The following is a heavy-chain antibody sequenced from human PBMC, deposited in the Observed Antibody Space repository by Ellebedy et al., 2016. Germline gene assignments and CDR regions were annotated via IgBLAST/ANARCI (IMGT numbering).Heavy chain of an antibody. J-gene: IGHJ4*02. CDR2: IFVGSSNT. V-gene: IGHV1-58*01. CDR1: GLTFSTSL. CDR3: ATCEDGYGGFGY. Sequence: SVKVSXXASGLTFSTSLVQWVRQARGHGLEWIGRIFVGSSNTIYAQKFLERVTITRDMSTSTAYMELSSLRSEDTAVYYCATCEDGYGGFGYWGQGTLVSVSS. D-gene: IGHD4-23*01.